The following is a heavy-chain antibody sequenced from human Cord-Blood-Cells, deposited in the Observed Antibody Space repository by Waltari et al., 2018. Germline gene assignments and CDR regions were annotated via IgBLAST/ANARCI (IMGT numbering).Heavy chain of an antibody. J-gene: IGHJ3*02. CDR2: INPNSGGT. Sequence: QVQLVQSGAEVKKPGASVKVSCTAPGYTFTAYYMHRVRKAPGQGLEWMGWINPNSGGTNYAQKFQGWVTMTRDTSISTAYMELSRLRSDDTAVYYCARSGLYAFDIWGQGTMVTVSS. V-gene: IGHV1-2*04. D-gene: IGHD2-2*01. CDR3: ARSGLYAFDI. CDR1: GYTFTAYY.